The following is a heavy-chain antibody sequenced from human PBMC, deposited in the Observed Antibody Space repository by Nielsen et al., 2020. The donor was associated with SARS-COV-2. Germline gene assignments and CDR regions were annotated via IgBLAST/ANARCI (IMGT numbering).Heavy chain of an antibody. D-gene: IGHD6-13*01. CDR3: ALPQYSSSWYGY. CDR2: IIPIFGTA. J-gene: IGHJ4*02. Sequence: SVKVSCKASGGTFSSYAISWVRQAPGQGLEWMGGIIPIFGTANYAQKFQGRVTTTADKSTSTAYMELSSLRSEDTAVYYCALPQYSSSWYGYWGQGTLVTVSS. CDR1: GGTFSSYA. V-gene: IGHV1-69*06.